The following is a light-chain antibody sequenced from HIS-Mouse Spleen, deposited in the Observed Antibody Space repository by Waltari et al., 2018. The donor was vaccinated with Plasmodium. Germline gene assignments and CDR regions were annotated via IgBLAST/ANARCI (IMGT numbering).Light chain of an antibody. CDR2: DAS. CDR1: QSVSSY. Sequence: EIVLTQSPATLSLSPGERATLSCRTSQSVSSYLAWYQQKPGQDPRLLIDDASNRATGIPSRFSGSGSGTDFTLTISSLEPEDFAVYYCQQRSNWPLTFCQGTRLEIK. J-gene: IGKJ5*01. V-gene: IGKV3-11*01. CDR3: QQRSNWPLT.